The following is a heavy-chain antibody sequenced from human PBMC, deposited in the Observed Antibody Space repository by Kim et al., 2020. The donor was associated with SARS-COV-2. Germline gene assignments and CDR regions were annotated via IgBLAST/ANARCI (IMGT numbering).Heavy chain of an antibody. J-gene: IGHJ6*01. Sequence: SETLSLTCTVSGGSISSSSYYWGWIRQPPGKGLEWIGSIYYSGSTYYNPSLKSRVTISVDTSKNQFSLKLSSVTAADTAVYYCARDRGYYDILTGLFYY. CDR1: GGSISSSSYY. D-gene: IGHD3-9*01. CDR3: ARDRGYYDILTGLFYY. V-gene: IGHV4-39*07. CDR2: IYYSGST.